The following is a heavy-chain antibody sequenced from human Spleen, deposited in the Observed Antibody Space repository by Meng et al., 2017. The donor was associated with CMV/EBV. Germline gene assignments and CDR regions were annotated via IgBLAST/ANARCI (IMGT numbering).Heavy chain of an antibody. CDR1: GYTFTGYY. D-gene: IGHD3-3*01. CDR3: ARIPQRRYYDFWSGLSLGTY. V-gene: IGHV1-2*02. CDR2: INPNSGGT. J-gene: IGHJ4*02. Sequence: ASVKVSCKASGYTFTGYYIHWVRQAPGQGLEWMGWINPNSGGTNYAQKFQGRVTMTRNTSISTAYMELSSLRSEDTAVYYCARIPQRRYYDFWSGLSLGTYWGQGTLVTVSS.